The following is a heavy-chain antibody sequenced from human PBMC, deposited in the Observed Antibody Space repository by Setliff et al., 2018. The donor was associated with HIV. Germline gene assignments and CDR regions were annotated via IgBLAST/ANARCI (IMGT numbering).Heavy chain of an antibody. V-gene: IGHV4-39*07. CDR2: VYYTGST. Sequence: PSETLSLTCTVSGGSITSTTYYWGWIRQPPGKGLEWLGIVYYTGSTNYNPSLKSRVTISVDTSKSQFSLKLSSLTAADTAVYYCARGRTQWPNYNYFDPWGLGTLVTVSS. J-gene: IGHJ5*02. CDR1: GGSITSTTYY. CDR3: ARGRTQWPNYNYFDP. D-gene: IGHD6-19*01.